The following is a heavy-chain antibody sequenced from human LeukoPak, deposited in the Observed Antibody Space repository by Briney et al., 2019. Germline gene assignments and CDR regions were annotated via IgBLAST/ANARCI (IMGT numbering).Heavy chain of an antibody. Sequence: SETLSLTCTVSGGSINSYSWSWIRQPPGKALEWIGHIYYTVSTKYSPPLKSRVTISVDTSKNQFSLKLTSVTAADTAVYYCARHYSGYDASGLDIWGQGTMVTVSS. CDR3: ARHYSGYDASGLDI. CDR2: IYYTVST. D-gene: IGHD5-12*01. CDR1: GGSINSYS. J-gene: IGHJ3*02. V-gene: IGHV4-59*08.